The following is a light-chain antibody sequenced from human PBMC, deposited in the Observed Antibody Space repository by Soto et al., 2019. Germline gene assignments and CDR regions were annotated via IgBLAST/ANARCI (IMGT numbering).Light chain of an antibody. V-gene: IGKV3-15*01. CDR3: QQYETFSGK. CDR1: QSVTSS. J-gene: IGKJ1*01. Sequence: EIVLTQSPATLSVSPGERATLSCRASQSVTSSLAWYQQKPGQAPRLLIYGASARATGIPARFSGSGSGTKFTLTIASLQPDDFATYYCQQYETFSGKFGPGTKVDIK. CDR2: GAS.